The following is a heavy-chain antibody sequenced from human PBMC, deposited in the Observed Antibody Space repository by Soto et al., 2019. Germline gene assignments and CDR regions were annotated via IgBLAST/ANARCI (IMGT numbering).Heavy chain of an antibody. CDR3: AKVPAVVGLVTRENRRYYYGMDV. CDR1: EFTFSNYG. J-gene: IGHJ6*02. D-gene: IGHD2-21*02. CDR2: ISYDGSYK. V-gene: IGHV3-30*18. Sequence: QVQLVESGGGVVQPGRSLRLSCAASEFTFSNYGMHWVRQAPGKGLEWVAVISYDGSYKYYVDSVKGRFTISRDNSKSTXXLXMXXMRAEDTAVYYCAKVPAVVGLVTRENRRYYYGMDVWGPGTTVTVSS.